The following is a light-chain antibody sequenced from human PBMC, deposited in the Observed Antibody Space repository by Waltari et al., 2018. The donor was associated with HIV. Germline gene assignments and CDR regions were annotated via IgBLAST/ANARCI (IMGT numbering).Light chain of an antibody. CDR3: AAWDDSLNGWV. J-gene: IGLJ3*02. CDR2: SNN. CDR1: RSNIGSNT. V-gene: IGLV1-44*01. Sequence: QSVLTQPPSASGPPGQRVTISCSGSRSNIGSNTVNWYQQLPGTAPKLLIYSNNQRPSGVPDRFSGSKSGTSVSLAISGLQSEDDTDYYCAAWDDSLNGWVFGGGTKLTVL.